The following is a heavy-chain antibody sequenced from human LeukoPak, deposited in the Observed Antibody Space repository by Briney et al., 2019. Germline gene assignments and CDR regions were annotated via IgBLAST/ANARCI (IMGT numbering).Heavy chain of an antibody. Sequence: GGSLRLSCAASGFTFSSYWMSWVRQAPGKGLEWVANIKPDGSEKYYADSVKGRFTISRDNSKNTLYLQMNSLRADDTAVYYCAMKAVPRPRLYDAFDFWGQGTVVTVSS. J-gene: IGHJ3*01. CDR2: IKPDGSEK. V-gene: IGHV3-7*03. CDR1: GFTFSSYW. CDR3: AMKAVPRPRLYDAFDF. D-gene: IGHD2-2*02.